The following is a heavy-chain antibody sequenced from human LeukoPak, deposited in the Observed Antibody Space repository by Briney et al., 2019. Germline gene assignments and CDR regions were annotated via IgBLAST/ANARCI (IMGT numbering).Heavy chain of an antibody. Sequence: GGSLRLSCEASGFSFSASSMNWVRQAPGKGLEWIAYISSSSSATYYADSVKGRFTISRDNSKNTLYLQMSSLRAEDTAVYYCAKEGSYYYDSSGYYYAYWGQGTLVTVSS. CDR3: AKEGSYYYDSSGYYYAY. D-gene: IGHD3-22*01. V-gene: IGHV3-48*01. CDR2: ISSSSSAT. J-gene: IGHJ4*02. CDR1: GFSFSASS.